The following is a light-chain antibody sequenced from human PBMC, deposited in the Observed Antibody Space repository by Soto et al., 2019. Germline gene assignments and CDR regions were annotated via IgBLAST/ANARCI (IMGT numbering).Light chain of an antibody. CDR3: QQYNKWPLT. CDR2: SAS. CDR1: QSVYTT. J-gene: IGKJ4*01. Sequence: EIVMTQSPATLSVSPGERATLSCRASQSVYTTLAWYQQRPGQAPRLLIYSASTRATGIPARFSGSWSGTEFTLTISSLQSEDFAVYYCQQYNKWPLTFGGGTTVEIK. V-gene: IGKV3-15*01.